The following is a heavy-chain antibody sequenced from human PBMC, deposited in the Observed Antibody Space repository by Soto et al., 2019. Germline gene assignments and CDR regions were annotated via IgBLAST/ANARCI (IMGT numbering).Heavy chain of an antibody. CDR1: GFTFSGYG. Sequence: PGGSLRLSCAASGFTFSGYGMHWVRQAPGKGLEWVAVIWYDGSNKYYADSVKGRFTISRDNSKNTLYLQTNSLRAEDTAVYYCARAHRGARFLEWSSTIGYWGQGTLVTVSS. CDR3: ARAHRGARFLEWSSTIGY. J-gene: IGHJ4*02. CDR2: IWYDGSNK. V-gene: IGHV3-33*01. D-gene: IGHD3-3*01.